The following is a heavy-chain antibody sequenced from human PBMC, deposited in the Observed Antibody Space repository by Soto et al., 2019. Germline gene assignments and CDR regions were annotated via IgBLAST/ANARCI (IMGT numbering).Heavy chain of an antibody. CDR1: GFTFSSYA. CDR3: AREKLGDIVVVVAAPWFDP. J-gene: IGHJ5*02. CDR2: ISYDGSNK. V-gene: IGHV3-30-3*01. Sequence: QVQLVESGGGVVQPGRSLRLSCAASGFTFSSYAMHWVRQAPGKGLEWVAVISYDGSNKYYADSVKGRFTISRDNSKNXLXXNMNSLRAEDTAVYYCAREKLGDIVVVVAAPWFDPWGQGTLVTVSS. D-gene: IGHD2-15*01.